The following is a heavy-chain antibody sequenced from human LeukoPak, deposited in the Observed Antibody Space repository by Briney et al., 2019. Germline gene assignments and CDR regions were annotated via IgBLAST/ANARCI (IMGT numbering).Heavy chain of an antibody. CDR2: ISAYNGNT. V-gene: IGHV1-18*01. CDR3: ARTTFAYDSSGYSAGSDY. D-gene: IGHD3-22*01. Sequence: ASVKVSCKASGGTFSSYAISWVRQAPGQGLEWMGWISAYNGNTNYAQKLQGRVTMTTDTSTSTAYMELRSLRSDDTAVYYCARTTFAYDSSGYSAGSDYWGQGTLVTVSS. CDR1: GGTFSSYA. J-gene: IGHJ4*02.